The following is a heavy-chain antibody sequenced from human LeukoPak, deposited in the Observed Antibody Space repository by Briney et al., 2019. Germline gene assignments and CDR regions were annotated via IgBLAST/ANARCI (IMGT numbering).Heavy chain of an antibody. CDR1: GFTFDDYA. V-gene: IGHV3-9*01. Sequence: GGSLRLSCAASGFTFDDYAMHWVRHAPGKGLEWVSGISWNSGSIGYADSVKGRFTISRDNAKNSLYLQMNSLRAEDTALYYCAKDRSSGWFGDHPFDYWGQGTLVTVSS. CDR3: AKDRSSGWFGDHPFDY. CDR2: ISWNSGSI. J-gene: IGHJ4*02. D-gene: IGHD6-19*01.